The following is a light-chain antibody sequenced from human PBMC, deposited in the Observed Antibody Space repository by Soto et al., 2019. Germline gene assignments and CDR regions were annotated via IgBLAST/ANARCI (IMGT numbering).Light chain of an antibody. CDR2: DDD. CDR1: SSNIGGNS. CDR3: GSWDSRLSAEV. J-gene: IGLJ1*01. Sequence: QSVLTQPPSVSAAPGQRVTISCSGSSSNIGGNSVSWYQQLPGTAPKLLIYDDDKRPSGIPDRFSGSKSGTSATLGITGFQTGDEADYYCGSWDSRLSAEVFGTGTKGIVL. V-gene: IGLV1-51*01.